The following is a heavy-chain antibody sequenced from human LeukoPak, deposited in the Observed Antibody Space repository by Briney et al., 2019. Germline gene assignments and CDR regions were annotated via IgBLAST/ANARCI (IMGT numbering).Heavy chain of an antibody. CDR2: ISAYNGNT. D-gene: IGHD3-3*01. CDR1: GYTFTSYG. V-gene: IGHV1-18*01. CDR3: ARDLGTHGPFYDFWSGYYTNWFDP. Sequence: GASVKVSCKASGYTFTSYGISWVRQAPGQGLEWMGWISAYNGNTNYAQKLQGRVTMTTDTSTSTAYMELRSLRSDDTAVYYCARDLGTHGPFYDFWSGYYTNWFDPWGQGTLVTVSS. J-gene: IGHJ5*02.